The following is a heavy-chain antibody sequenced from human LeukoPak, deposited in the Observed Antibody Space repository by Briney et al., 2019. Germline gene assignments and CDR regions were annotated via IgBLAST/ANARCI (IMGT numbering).Heavy chain of an antibody. J-gene: IGHJ4*02. CDR3: AKDTVAAVAVPY. CDR1: GFTFSSYA. Sequence: GGSLRLSCAASGFTFSSYAMTWVRQAPGKGLEWVSAISGRGGVTYYADSVKGRFTISRDNSKNTLYLQMNSLRAEDTAVYYCAKDTVAAVAVPYWGQGTLVTVSS. V-gene: IGHV3-23*01. D-gene: IGHD6-19*01. CDR2: ISGRGGVT.